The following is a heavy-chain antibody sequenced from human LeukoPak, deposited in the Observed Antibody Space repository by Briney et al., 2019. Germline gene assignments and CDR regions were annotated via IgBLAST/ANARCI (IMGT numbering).Heavy chain of an antibody. CDR3: ARDLEQWLGNDAFDI. J-gene: IGHJ3*02. CDR1: GFTFSTYA. Sequence: ETGGSLRLSCAASGFTFSTYAMSWVRQAPGKGLEWISTIGTGGVSTYYADSVKGRFTISRDNSKNTLYLQMNSLRAEDTAVYYCARDLEQWLGNDAFDIWGQGTMVTVSS. V-gene: IGHV3-23*01. D-gene: IGHD6-19*01. CDR2: IGTGGVST.